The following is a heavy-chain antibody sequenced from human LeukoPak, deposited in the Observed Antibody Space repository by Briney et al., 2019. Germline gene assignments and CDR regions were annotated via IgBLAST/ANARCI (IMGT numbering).Heavy chain of an antibody. Sequence: SETLSLTCTVSGGSISSSSYYWGWIRQPPGKGLEWIGSIYYSGSTYYNPSLKSRVTISVDTSKNQFSLKLSSVTAADTAVYYCARVRRVGATRDYFDYWGQGTLVTVSS. V-gene: IGHV4-39*07. CDR1: GGSISSSSYY. CDR2: IYYSGST. J-gene: IGHJ4*02. D-gene: IGHD1-26*01. CDR3: ARVRRVGATRDYFDY.